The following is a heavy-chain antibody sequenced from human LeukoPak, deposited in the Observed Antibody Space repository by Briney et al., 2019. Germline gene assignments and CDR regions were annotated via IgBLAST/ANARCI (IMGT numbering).Heavy chain of an antibody. CDR3: ARDRGSTSSRRGANWFDP. J-gene: IGHJ5*02. V-gene: IGHV3-30*01. D-gene: IGHD2-2*01. CDR2: ISYDGSNK. CDR1: GLTFSSYA. Sequence: GGSLRLSCAASGLTFSSYAMHWVRQAPGKGLEWVAVISYDGSNKYYADSVKGRFTISKDNSKNTLYLQMNSLRAEDTAVYYCARDRGSTSSRRGANWFDPWGQGTLVTVSS.